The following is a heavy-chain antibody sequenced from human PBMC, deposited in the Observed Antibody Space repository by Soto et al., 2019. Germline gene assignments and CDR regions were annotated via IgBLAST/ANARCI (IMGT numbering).Heavy chain of an antibody. V-gene: IGHV3-30-3*01. CDR1: GFTFSSYA. D-gene: IGHD2-2*01. CDR3: DRGPSSLTRFDY. Sequence: PGGSLRLSCAASGFTFSSYAMHWVRQAPGKGLEWVAVISYDGSNKYYADSVKGRFTISRDNSKNTLYLQMNSLRAEDTAVYSCDRGPSSLTRFDYWGQGTLVTVSS. CDR2: ISYDGSNK. J-gene: IGHJ4*02.